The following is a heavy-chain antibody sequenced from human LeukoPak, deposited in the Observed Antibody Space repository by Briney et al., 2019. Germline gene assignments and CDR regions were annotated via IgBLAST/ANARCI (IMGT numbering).Heavy chain of an antibody. CDR1: GFTFDDYA. CDR2: ISWNSGSI. D-gene: IGHD3-3*01. CDR3: AKVRGVWGYFDY. J-gene: IGHJ4*02. Sequence: GGSLRLSCAASGFTFDDYAMHWVRQAPGKGLEWVSGISWNSGSIGYADSVKGRFTISRDNAKNSLYLQMNSLGAEDTALYYCAKVRGVWGYFDYWGQGTLVTVSS. V-gene: IGHV3-9*01.